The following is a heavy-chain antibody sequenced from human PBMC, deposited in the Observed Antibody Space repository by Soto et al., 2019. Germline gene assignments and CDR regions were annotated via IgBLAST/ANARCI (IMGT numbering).Heavy chain of an antibody. CDR1: GCTFSSYA. Sequence: QVQLVQSGAEVKKPESSVKVSCKASGCTFSSYAISWVRQDPGHGLEWMGGIIPIFGTANYAQKFQGRVTITADESTDKAYMELSSLRSEDTAVYYCARDRRQQLAWGDVFDICGQGTMVTVAS. V-gene: IGHV1-69*01. J-gene: IGHJ3*02. CDR3: ARDRRQQLAWGDVFDI. CDR2: IIPIFGTA. D-gene: IGHD6-13*01.